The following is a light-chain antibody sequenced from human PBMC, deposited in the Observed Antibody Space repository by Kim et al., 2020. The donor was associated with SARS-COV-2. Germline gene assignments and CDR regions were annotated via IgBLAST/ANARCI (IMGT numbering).Light chain of an antibody. CDR3: QKYDSGPYT. CDR2: GAS. V-gene: IGKV1-27*01. J-gene: IGKJ2*01. Sequence: ASVGDSVTITCRASRSINNYLAWYQEKPGKVPKLLIFGASTLQPGVPSRFSGTGSETDFTLTINPLQPEDVATYYCQKYDSGPYTFGQGTKLEI. CDR1: RSINNY.